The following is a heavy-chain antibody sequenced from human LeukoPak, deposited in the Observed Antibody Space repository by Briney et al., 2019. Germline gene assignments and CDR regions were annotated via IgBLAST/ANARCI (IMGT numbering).Heavy chain of an antibody. Sequence: ASVKVSCKASRYTFIGNYMHWVRQAPGQGLEWMGWINPNSGGTKYAQKFQGRVTMTRDTSISTGYMELSSLRSDDTAVYYCARGGALYYDFWDWGQGTLVTVSS. CDR3: ARGGALYYDFWD. V-gene: IGHV1-2*02. J-gene: IGHJ4*02. CDR2: INPNSGGT. CDR1: RYTFIGNY. D-gene: IGHD3-3*01.